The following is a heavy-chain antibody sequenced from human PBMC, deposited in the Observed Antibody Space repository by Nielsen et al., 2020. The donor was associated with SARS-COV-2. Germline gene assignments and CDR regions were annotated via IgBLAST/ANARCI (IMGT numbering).Heavy chain of an antibody. Sequence: SETLSLTCAVYGGSFSGYYWSWIRQPLGKGLEWIGEINHSGSTHYNPSLKNRVTISVDTSKNQFSLKVSSVTAANTAVYYCARMGAVAGYYGMDVWGQGTTVTVSS. CDR1: GGSFSGYY. J-gene: IGHJ6*02. V-gene: IGHV4-34*01. D-gene: IGHD6-19*01. CDR2: INHSGST. CDR3: ARMGAVAGYYGMDV.